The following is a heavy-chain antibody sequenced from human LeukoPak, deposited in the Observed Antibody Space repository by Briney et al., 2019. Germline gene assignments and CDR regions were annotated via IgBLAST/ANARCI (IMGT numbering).Heavy chain of an antibody. CDR3: ARVPRQFEFWSDP. J-gene: IGHJ5*02. Sequence: ASVKVSCKASGGTFSSYAISWVRQAPGQGLEWMGGIIPIFGTANYAQKFQGRVTITADESTSTAYMELSSLRSEDTAVYYCARVPRQFEFWSDPWGQGTLVTISS. D-gene: IGHD3-10*01. V-gene: IGHV1-69*13. CDR1: GGTFSSYA. CDR2: IIPIFGTA.